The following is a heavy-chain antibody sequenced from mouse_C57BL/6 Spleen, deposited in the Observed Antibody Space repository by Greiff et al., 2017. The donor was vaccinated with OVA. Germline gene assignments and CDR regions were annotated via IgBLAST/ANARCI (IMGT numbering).Heavy chain of an antibody. D-gene: IGHD2-1*01. CDR3: AIYYGNYEGYFDY. J-gene: IGHJ2*01. Sequence: QVQLKQSGAELVRPGSSVKLSCKASGYTFTSYWMDWVKQRPGQGLEWIGNIYPSDSETHYNQKFKDKATLTVDKSSSTAYMQLSSLTSEDSAVYYCAIYYGNYEGYFDYWGQGTTLTVSS. V-gene: IGHV1-61*01. CDR2: IYPSDSET. CDR1: GYTFTSYW.